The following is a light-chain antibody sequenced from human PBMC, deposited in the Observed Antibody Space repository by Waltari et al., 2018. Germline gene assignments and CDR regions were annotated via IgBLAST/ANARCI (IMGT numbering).Light chain of an antibody. CDR3: QQYNMWPYT. Sequence: DIQMTQSPSTLSASVGDRVTITCRASQSISNWLAWYQQKPGQAPKVLIYKSFTLQSGVPSRFSGSGSETEFSLTISSLQPDDFATYYCQQYNMWPYTFGQGTTLEI. J-gene: IGKJ2*01. CDR2: KSF. V-gene: IGKV1-5*03. CDR1: QSISNW.